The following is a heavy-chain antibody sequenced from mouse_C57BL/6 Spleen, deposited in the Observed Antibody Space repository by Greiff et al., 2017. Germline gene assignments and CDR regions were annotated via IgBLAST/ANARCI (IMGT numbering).Heavy chain of an antibody. V-gene: IGHV1-82*01. CDR1: GYAFSSSW. CDR3: ARKSYYDYDIEYYFDY. CDR2: IYPGDGDT. J-gene: IGHJ2*01. D-gene: IGHD2-4*01. Sequence: QVQLQQSGPELVKPGASVKISCQASGYAFSSSWMNWVKQRPGKGLEWIGRIYPGDGDTNYNGKFKGKATLTADKSSSTAYMQLSSLTSEDSAVYFCARKSYYDYDIEYYFDYWGQGTTLTVSS.